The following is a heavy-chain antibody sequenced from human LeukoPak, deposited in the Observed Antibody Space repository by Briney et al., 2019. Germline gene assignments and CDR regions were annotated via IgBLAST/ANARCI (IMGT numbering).Heavy chain of an antibody. V-gene: IGHV4-34*01. CDR3: ARGPLGYCSSTSCYGYYFDY. J-gene: IGHJ4*02. CDR1: GGSFSGYY. Sequence: SETLSLTCAVYGGSFSGYYWSWIRQPPGKGLEWIGEINHSGSTNYNPSLKSRVTISVDTSKNQFSLKLSSVTAADMAVYYCARGPLGYCSSTSCYGYYFDYWGQGTLVTVSS. D-gene: IGHD2-2*01. CDR2: INHSGST.